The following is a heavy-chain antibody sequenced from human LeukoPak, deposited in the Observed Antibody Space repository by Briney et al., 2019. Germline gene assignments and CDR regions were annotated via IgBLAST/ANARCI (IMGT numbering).Heavy chain of an antibody. J-gene: IGHJ4*02. D-gene: IGHD4-17*01. CDR2: IYTSGST. CDR3: ATLTVTESFDY. Sequence: ASETLSLTCTVSGGSISSYYWSWIRQPAGQGLEYIGRIYTSGSTNYNPSLKSRVTMSVDTSKNQFSLRLNSVTAADTAVYYCATLTVTESFDYWGQGTLVTVSS. CDR1: GGSISSYY. V-gene: IGHV4-4*07.